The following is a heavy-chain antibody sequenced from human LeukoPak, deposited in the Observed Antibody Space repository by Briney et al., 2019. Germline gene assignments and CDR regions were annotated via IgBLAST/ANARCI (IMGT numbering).Heavy chain of an antibody. Sequence: ASVKVSCKASGYTFTSYGISWVRQATGQGLEWMGWMNPNSGNTGYAQKFQGRVTITRNTSISTAYMELSSLRSEDTAVYYCARRGQWLLPRDYYYYYMDVWGKGTTVTVSS. CDR2: MNPNSGNT. V-gene: IGHV1-8*03. J-gene: IGHJ6*03. CDR3: ARRGQWLLPRDYYYYYMDV. D-gene: IGHD6-19*01. CDR1: GYTFTSYG.